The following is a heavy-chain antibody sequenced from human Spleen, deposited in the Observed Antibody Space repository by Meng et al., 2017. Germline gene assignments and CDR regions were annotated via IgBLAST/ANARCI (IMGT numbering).Heavy chain of an antibody. Sequence: GHDREWMVRINPKSGDTHYTQKLQGRVTMTGDTSMSTAYMELSGLRSDDTAMYYCARDEDISAAGKLFGDYWGQGTLVTVSS. CDR3: ARDEDISAAGKLFGDY. CDR2: INPKSGDT. J-gene: IGHJ4*02. D-gene: IGHD6-13*01. V-gene: IGHV1-2*06.